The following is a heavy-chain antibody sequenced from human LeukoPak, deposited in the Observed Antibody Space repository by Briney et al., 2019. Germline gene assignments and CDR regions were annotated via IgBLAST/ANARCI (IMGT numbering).Heavy chain of an antibody. CDR2: INHSGST. J-gene: IGHJ5*02. V-gene: IGHV4-34*01. Sequence: SETLSLTCAVYGGSFSGYYWSWIRQPPGKGLEWIGEINHSGSTNYNPSLKSRVTISVDTSKNQFSLKLSSVTAADTAVYYCARGIDILTGYYGPSGFDPWGQGTLVTVSS. D-gene: IGHD3-9*01. CDR1: GGSFSGYY. CDR3: ARGIDILTGYYGPSGFDP.